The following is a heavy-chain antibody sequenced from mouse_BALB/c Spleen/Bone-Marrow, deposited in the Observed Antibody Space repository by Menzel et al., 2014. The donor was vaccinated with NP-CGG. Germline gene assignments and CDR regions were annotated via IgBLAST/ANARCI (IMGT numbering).Heavy chain of an antibody. CDR2: IYPESGDA. CDR1: DYTFTDYY. J-gene: IGHJ2*01. D-gene: IGHD1-1*01. Sequence: VQLQQSGAELARPGASVKLSCKASDYTFTDYYINWAKQRTGQGLEWIGEIYPESGDAFYNENFKGKATLTADTSSSTAYMQLSSLTSDDSAVYFCAKGSFDYWGQGTTLTVSS. V-gene: IGHV1-77*01. CDR3: AKGSFDY.